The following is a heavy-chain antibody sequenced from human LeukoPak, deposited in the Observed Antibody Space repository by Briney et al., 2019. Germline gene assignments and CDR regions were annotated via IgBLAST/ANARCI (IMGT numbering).Heavy chain of an antibody. J-gene: IGHJ5*02. CDR1: GYTFTGYY. Sequence: ASVKVSCKASGYTFTGYYMHWVRQAPGQGLEWMGRINPNSGGTNYAQKFQGRVTMTRDTSISTAYMELSRLRSDDTAVYYCARTYYDFWSGYYTDWFDPWGQGTLVSVSS. D-gene: IGHD3-3*01. CDR3: ARTYYDFWSGYYTDWFDP. V-gene: IGHV1-2*06. CDR2: INPNSGGT.